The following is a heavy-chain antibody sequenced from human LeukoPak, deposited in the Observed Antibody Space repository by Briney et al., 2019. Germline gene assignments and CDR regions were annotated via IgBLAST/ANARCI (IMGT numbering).Heavy chain of an antibody. J-gene: IGHJ3*02. Sequence: ASVKVSCKASGYTFTGYYMHWVRQAPGQGLEWMGWINPNSGGTNYAQKFQGRVTMTRDTSISTAYMELSRLRSDDTAVYYCARGGIVVVVADRGAFDIWGQGTMVTVSS. CDR2: INPNSGGT. D-gene: IGHD2-15*01. CDR1: GYTFTGYY. V-gene: IGHV1-2*02. CDR3: ARGGIVVVVADRGAFDI.